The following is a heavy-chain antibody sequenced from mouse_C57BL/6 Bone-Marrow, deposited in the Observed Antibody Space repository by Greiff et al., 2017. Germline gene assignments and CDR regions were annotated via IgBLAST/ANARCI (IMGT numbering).Heavy chain of an antibody. J-gene: IGHJ2*01. CDR3: AIFITTVVPYFDD. D-gene: IGHD1-1*01. V-gene: IGHV1-74*01. CDR2: IHPSDSYT. Sequence: QVQLQQPGAELVKPGASVKVSCKASGYTFTSYWMHWVKQRPGQGLEWIGRIHPSDSYTNYNQKFKGKATLTVDKSSSTAYMQLSSLTSEDSAVYYCAIFITTVVPYFDDWGKGTTLTVSS. CDR1: GYTFTSYW.